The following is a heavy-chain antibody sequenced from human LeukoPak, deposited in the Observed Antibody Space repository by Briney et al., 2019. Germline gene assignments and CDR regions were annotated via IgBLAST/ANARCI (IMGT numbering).Heavy chain of an antibody. V-gene: IGHV1-69*13. J-gene: IGHJ4*02. D-gene: IGHD2-2*01. CDR2: IIPIFGTA. CDR3: ARDQRGYQPPYYFDY. CDR1: GGTFSSYA. Sequence: ASVKVSCKASGGTFSSYAISWVRQAPGQGLEWMGGIIPIFGTANYAQKFQGRVTITADESTSTAYMELSSLRSEDTAVYYCARDQRGYQPPYYFDYWGQGTLVTVSS.